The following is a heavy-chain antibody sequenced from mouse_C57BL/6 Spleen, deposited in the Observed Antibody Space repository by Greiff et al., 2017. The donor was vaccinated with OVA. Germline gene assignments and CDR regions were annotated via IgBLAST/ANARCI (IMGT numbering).Heavy chain of an antibody. CDR1: GYTFTSYW. V-gene: IGHV1-72*01. CDR2: IDPNSGGT. Sequence: QVQLQQPGAELVKPGASVKLSCKASGYTFTSYWMHWVKQRPGRGLEWIGRIDPNSGGTKYNEKFKSKATLTVDTPSITAYMQRSSLTSDDSAVYDGARHYYGSSYGYFDVWGTGTTVTVSS. CDR3: ARHYYGSSYGYFDV. J-gene: IGHJ1*03. D-gene: IGHD1-1*01.